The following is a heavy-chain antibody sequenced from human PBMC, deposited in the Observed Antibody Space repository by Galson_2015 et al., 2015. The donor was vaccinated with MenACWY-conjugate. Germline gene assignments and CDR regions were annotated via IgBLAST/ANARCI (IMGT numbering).Heavy chain of an antibody. CDR1: GGSISINYW. V-gene: IGHV4-4*02. CDR3: ARHVKVWVVVVSPPDS. Sequence: LTCAVSGGSISINYWWTWVRQPPGKGLEWIGEIYHSGSTNYNPSLKSRLTVSVDKSKNQFSLKLSSVTAADTAVYYCARHVKVWVVVVSPPDSWGQGTLVTVSS. CDR2: IYHSGST. J-gene: IGHJ4*02. D-gene: IGHD2-2*01.